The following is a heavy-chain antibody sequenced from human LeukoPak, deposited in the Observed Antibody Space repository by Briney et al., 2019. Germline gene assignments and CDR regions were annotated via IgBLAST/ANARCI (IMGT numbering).Heavy chain of an antibody. CDR2: ISSIGGST. V-gene: IGHV3-64D*06. J-gene: IGHJ4*02. CDR1: GFTFSTYA. D-gene: IGHD1-26*01. Sequence: GGSLRLSCSASGFTFSTYAMHWVRQAPGKGLEYVSAISSIGGSTYYADSVKGRFTISRDNSKNTLYLQMSALRAEDTAVYYCVKENSENYYGGGDYWGQGTLVTVSS. CDR3: VKENSENYYGGGDY.